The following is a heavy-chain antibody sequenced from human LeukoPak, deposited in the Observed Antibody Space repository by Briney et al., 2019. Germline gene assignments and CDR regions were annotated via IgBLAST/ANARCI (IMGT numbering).Heavy chain of an antibody. J-gene: IGHJ4*02. CDR1: GGAFSSYA. D-gene: IGHD5-18*01. CDR3: PRTRHSYGGPDFDY. CDR2: VIPISGRA. V-gene: IGHV1-69*13. Sequence: ASVKVSCKASGGAFSSYAFSWVRQPPGQGLEWMGVVIPISGRANYAQRFQDRVVNTADESTNKHSVPASSQPSNDTAGCLCPRTRHSYGGPDFDYWGQGTLVTVSS.